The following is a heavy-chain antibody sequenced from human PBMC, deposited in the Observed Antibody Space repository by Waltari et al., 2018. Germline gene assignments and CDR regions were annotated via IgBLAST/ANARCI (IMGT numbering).Heavy chain of an antibody. CDR2: IIPILGIA. CDR1: GGTFSSYA. V-gene: IGHV1-69*04. CDR3: ARGPRGDFWSGYKYYFDY. D-gene: IGHD3-3*01. Sequence: QVQLVQSGAEVKKPGSSVKVSCKASGGTFSSYAISWVRQAPGQGLEWMGGIIPILGIANYAQKFQGRVTITADESTSTAYMELSSLRSEDTAVYYCARGPRGDFWSGYKYYFDYWGQGTLVTVSS. J-gene: IGHJ4*02.